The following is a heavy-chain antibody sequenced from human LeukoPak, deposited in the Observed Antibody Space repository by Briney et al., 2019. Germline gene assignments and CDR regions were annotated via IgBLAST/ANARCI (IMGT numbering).Heavy chain of an antibody. V-gene: IGHV3-30*02. Sequence: SGGSLRLSCAASGFTFSSYGMHWVRQAPGKGLEWVAFIRYDGSNKYYADSVKGRFTISRDNSKNALYLQMNGLRAEDTAVYYCYNWNYGASGAFDIWGQGTMVTVSS. CDR3: YNWNYGASGAFDI. D-gene: IGHD1-7*01. CDR1: GFTFSSYG. J-gene: IGHJ3*02. CDR2: IRYDGSNK.